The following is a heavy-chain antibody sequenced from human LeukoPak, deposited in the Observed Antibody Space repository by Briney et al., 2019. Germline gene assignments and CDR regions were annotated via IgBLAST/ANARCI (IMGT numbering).Heavy chain of an antibody. Sequence: GGSLRLSCAASGFTFSSYAMHWVRQAPGKGLEWVAVISYDGSNKYYADSVKGRFTISRDNSKNTLYLQMNSLRAEDTAVYYCARDRAPLGWHYYYGMDVWGQGTTVTVSS. V-gene: IGHV3-30-3*01. D-gene: IGHD6-19*01. J-gene: IGHJ6*02. CDR1: GFTFSSYA. CDR3: ARDRAPLGWHYYYGMDV. CDR2: ISYDGSNK.